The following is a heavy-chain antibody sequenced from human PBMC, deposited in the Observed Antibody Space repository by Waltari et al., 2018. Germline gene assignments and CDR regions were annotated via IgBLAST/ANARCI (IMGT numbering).Heavy chain of an antibody. CDR2: IYYSGGT. CDR1: GGSISSSSYY. V-gene: IGHV4-39*01. Sequence: QLQLQESGPGLVKPSETLSLTCTVSGGSISSSSYYWGWIRQPPGKGLEWIGSIYYSGGTYYNPSLKSRVTISVDTSKNQFSLKLSSVTAADTAVYYCARDMVRGVKVWYFDLWGRGTLVTVSS. CDR3: ARDMVRGVKVWYFDL. D-gene: IGHD3-10*01. J-gene: IGHJ2*01.